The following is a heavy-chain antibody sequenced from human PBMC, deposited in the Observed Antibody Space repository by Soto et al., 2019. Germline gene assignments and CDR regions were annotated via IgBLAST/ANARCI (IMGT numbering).Heavy chain of an antibody. CDR3: AKDKNRYGDCCSYV. CDR2: IRWNSGTV. CDR1: GITFDEYA. D-gene: IGHD4-17*01. J-gene: IGHJ6*04. V-gene: IGHV3-9*01. Sequence: EVQLVESGGGLVQPGRSLRLSCVASGITFDEYAMHWVRQAPGKGLEWVSSIRWNSGTVGDADSVKCRFTISRDYAKNTLYLQMNSLRAEDTALYYCAKDKNRYGDCCSYVWGKWTKVTVSS.